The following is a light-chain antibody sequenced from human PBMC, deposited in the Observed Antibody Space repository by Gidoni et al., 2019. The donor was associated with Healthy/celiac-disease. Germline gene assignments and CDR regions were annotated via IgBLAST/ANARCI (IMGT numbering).Light chain of an antibody. CDR2: AAS. Sequence: DIQMTQSPSSLSASVGDRVTITCRASQSSSSYLNWYQQKPGKAPKLLLYAASSLQSGVPSRFSGSGSGTDFTLTISSLQPEDFATYYCQQSYSTPLYTFGQGTKLEIK. CDR1: QSSSSY. V-gene: IGKV1-39*01. J-gene: IGKJ2*01. CDR3: QQSYSTPLYT.